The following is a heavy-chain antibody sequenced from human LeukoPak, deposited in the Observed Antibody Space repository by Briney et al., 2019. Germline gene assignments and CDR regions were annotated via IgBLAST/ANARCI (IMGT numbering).Heavy chain of an antibody. CDR3: ARDVNYDILTGYYGMDV. CDR2: IYYSGST. CDR1: AGSVSSGSYY. Sequence: SETLSLTCTGSAGSVSSGSYYWSWIRQPPGKGLEWIVYIYYSGSTNYNPSLKSRVTISVDTSKNQFSLKLSSVTAADTAVYYCARDVNYDILTGYYGMDVWRKGTTVTVSS. J-gene: IGHJ6*04. D-gene: IGHD3-9*01. V-gene: IGHV4-61*01.